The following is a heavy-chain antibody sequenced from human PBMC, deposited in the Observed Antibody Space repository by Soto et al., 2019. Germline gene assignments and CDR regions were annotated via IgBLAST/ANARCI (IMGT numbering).Heavy chain of an antibody. CDR3: ARGYTVTNFDY. CDR1: GGSFSGYY. V-gene: IGHV4-34*01. Sequence: SETLSLTCAVYGGSFSGYYWSWIRQPPVKGLEWIGEINHSGSTNYNPSLKSRVTISVDTSNNQFSLKLSSVTAADTAVYYCARGYTVTNFDYWGQGTLVTVSS. CDR2: INHSGST. D-gene: IGHD4-17*01. J-gene: IGHJ4*02.